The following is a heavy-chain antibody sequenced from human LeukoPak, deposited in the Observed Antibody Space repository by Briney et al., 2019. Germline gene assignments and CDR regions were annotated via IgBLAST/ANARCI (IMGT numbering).Heavy chain of an antibody. Sequence: PGGSLRLSCAASGFTFSRYAMHWVRQAPGKGLQWVAVISYDGNKKYYADSVKGRLTISRDNSKNTLYLQMNSLRAEDTAVYYCAKSLLPTTVIKSPPTTPDWFDPWGQGTLVTVSS. D-gene: IGHD4-17*01. V-gene: IGHV3-30*18. CDR2: ISYDGNKK. J-gene: IGHJ5*02. CDR1: GFTFSRYA. CDR3: AKSLLPTTVIKSPPTTPDWFDP.